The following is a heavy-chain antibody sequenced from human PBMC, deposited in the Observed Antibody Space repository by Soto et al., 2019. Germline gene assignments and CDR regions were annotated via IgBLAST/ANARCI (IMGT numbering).Heavy chain of an antibody. CDR1: GFTFSGYG. Sequence: QVHLVESGGGVVQPGRSLRLSCAASGFTFSGYGMHWVRQAPGKGLEWVSVIWYDGTNKYYADSVKGRFTISRDSSKNTLYLQMNSLGVDDTAVYYCAREAAPTEYGTFDIWGPGTMVTVSS. J-gene: IGHJ3*02. CDR3: AREAAPTEYGTFDI. V-gene: IGHV3-33*01. CDR2: IWYDGTNK. D-gene: IGHD6-6*01.